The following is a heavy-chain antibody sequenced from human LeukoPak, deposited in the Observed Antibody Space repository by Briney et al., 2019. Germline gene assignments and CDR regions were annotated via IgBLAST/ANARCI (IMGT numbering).Heavy chain of an antibody. CDR3: ARGRGYNSFDY. D-gene: IGHD5-24*01. CDR2: INHSGST. CDR1: GGSFSGYY. Sequence: SEALSLTCAVYGGSFSGYYWSWIRQPPGKGLEWIGEINHSGSTNYNPSLKSRVTISVDTSKNQFSLKLGSVTAADTAVYYCARGRGYNSFDYWGQGTLVTVSS. J-gene: IGHJ4*02. V-gene: IGHV4-34*01.